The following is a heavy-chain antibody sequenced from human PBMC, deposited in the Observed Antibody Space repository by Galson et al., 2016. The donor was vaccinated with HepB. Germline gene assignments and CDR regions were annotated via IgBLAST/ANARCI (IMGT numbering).Heavy chain of an antibody. Sequence: SLRLSCADSGFIFRSYAMNWVRQAPGKGLEWLAVISNDGSNKYFADSVKGRFTISRDNSKNTLYLQMNSLRAEDTAVYYCARGSYYGSGSYGIYFDYWGQGCLVAVSS. CDR2: ISNDGSNK. CDR3: ARGSYYGSGSYGIYFDY. V-gene: IGHV3-30-3*01. D-gene: IGHD3-10*01. J-gene: IGHJ4*02. CDR1: GFIFRSYA.